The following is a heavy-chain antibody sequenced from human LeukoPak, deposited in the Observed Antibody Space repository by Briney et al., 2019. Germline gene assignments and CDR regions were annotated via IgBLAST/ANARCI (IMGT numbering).Heavy chain of an antibody. D-gene: IGHD6-13*01. J-gene: IGHJ4*02. V-gene: IGHV3-23*01. CDR2: ISGGGGST. Sequence: PGGSLRLSCAASGFTFSCYAMSWVRQAPGEGVGWVSAISGGGGSTYYADSVKGRFTISRDNSKSTLYLQMSSLRAEDTAVYYCAKGSSSSRPYYFDYWGQGTLVTVSS. CDR1: GFTFSCYA. CDR3: AKGSSSSRPYYFDY.